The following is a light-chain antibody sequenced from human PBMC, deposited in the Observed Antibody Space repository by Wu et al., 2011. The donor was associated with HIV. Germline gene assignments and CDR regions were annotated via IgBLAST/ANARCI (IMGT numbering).Light chain of an antibody. V-gene: IGKV3-20*01. J-gene: IGKJ5*01. CDR3: QQYGSSPPVT. CDR1: QSVSSSY. Sequence: SQSVSSSYLAWYQQKPRPGLPRLLIYGASSRATGIPDRFSGSGSGTDFTLTISRLEPEDFAVYYCQQYGSSPPVTFGQGTRLEIK. CDR2: GAS.